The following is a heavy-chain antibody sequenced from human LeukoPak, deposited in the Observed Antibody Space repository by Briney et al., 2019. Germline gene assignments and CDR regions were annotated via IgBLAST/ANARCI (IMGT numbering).Heavy chain of an antibody. CDR2: ISTYTGRA. Sequence: GASEKVSCKTSGYRFNVYDILCVRQTPGDRLDYVGWISTYTGRANYAQKFQGRVSIITDTSTSTAYLGLTNLTSSDTGIYYCARADGTNSGTNAFDVWGLGTMVTVAS. CDR3: ARADGTNSGTNAFDV. J-gene: IGHJ3*01. V-gene: IGHV1-18*01. D-gene: IGHD4-23*01. CDR1: GYRFNVYD.